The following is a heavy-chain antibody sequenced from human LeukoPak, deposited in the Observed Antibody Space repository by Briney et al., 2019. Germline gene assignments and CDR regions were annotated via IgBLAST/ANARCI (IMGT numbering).Heavy chain of an antibody. V-gene: IGHV4-34*01. CDR1: GGSFSGYY. D-gene: IGHD6-19*01. CDR2: INHSGST. J-gene: IGHJ6*02. Sequence: SETLSLTCAGYGGSFSGYYWSWIRQPPGKGLEGIGEINHSGSTNYNPSLKSRVTISVDTSKNQFSLKLSSVTAADTAVYYCATSGYSSGWSSSYYYYGMDVWGQGTTVTVSS. CDR3: ATSGYSSGWSSSYYYYGMDV.